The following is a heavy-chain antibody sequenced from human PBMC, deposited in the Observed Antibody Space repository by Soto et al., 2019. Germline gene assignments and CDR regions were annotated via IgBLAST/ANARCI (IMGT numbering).Heavy chain of an antibody. CDR1: GFTFGGYA. CDR3: TRVRMVLMTTVTPPHY. J-gene: IGHJ4*02. D-gene: IGHD4-17*01. V-gene: IGHV3-49*03. Sequence: GGSLRLSCTGSGFTFGGYAMSWFRQAPGKGLEWVGFIRSKAYGGTTEYAASVKGRFTISRDDSKSIAYLQMNSLKTEDTAVYYCTRVRMVLMTTVTPPHYWGQGTLVTVSS. CDR2: IRSKAYGGTT.